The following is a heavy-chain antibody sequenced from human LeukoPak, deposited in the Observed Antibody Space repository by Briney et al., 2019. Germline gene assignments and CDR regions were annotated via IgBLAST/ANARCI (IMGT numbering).Heavy chain of an antibody. D-gene: IGHD6-13*01. CDR2: ISYDGSNK. CDR3: AREGIAAAGDCLDY. CDR1: GFTFSSYA. Sequence: GGSLRLSCAASGFTFSSYAMHWVRQAPGKGLEWVAVISYDGSNKYYADSVKGRFTISRDNSKNTLYLQMNSLRAEDTAVYYCAREGIAAAGDCLDYWGQGTLVTVSS. J-gene: IGHJ4*02. V-gene: IGHV3-30-3*01.